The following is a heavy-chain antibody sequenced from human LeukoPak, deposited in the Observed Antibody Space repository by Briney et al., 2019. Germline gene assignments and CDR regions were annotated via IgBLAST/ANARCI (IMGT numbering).Heavy chain of an antibody. CDR1: GYTFTSYY. D-gene: IGHD3-22*01. J-gene: IGHJ4*02. V-gene: IGHV1-46*01. Sequence: GASVKVSCKASGYTFTSYYMHWVRQAPGQGLEWMGIINPSGGSTSYAQKFQGRVTMTRDTSTSAVYMELSSLRSEDTAVYYCARDDYDSSGPYLGGYWGQGTLVTVSS. CDR2: INPSGGST. CDR3: ARDDYDSSGPYLGGY.